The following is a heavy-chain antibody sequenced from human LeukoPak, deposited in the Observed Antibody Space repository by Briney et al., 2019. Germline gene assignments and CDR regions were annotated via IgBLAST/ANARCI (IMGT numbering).Heavy chain of an antibody. CDR3: ARVHRSRNYYDSSGYYFPRYYYYYMDV. Sequence: SETLSLTCAVYGGSFSGYYWSWIRQPPGKGLEWIGEINHSGSTNYNPSLKSRVTISVDTSKNQFSLKLSSVTAADTPVYYCARVHRSRNYYDSSGYYFPRYYYYYMDVWGKGTTVTVSS. CDR1: GGSFSGYY. CDR2: INHSGST. V-gene: IGHV4-34*01. D-gene: IGHD3-22*01. J-gene: IGHJ6*03.